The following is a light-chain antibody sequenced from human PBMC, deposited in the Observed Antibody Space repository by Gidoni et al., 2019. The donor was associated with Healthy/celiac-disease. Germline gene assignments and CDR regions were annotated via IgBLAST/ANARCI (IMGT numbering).Light chain of an antibody. J-gene: IGKJ1*01. V-gene: IGKV1-39*01. CDR2: AAS. CDR1: QSICSY. CDR3: QQSYNTPRT. Sequence: DIQMTQSPSSLSASVGDRVTITCRASQSICSYLNWYQQKPGKDPKVLIYAASSVQSGVPSRFSVSGSGTDFTLTISSLQPEDFATYYCQQSYNTPRTFXQXTKVXIK.